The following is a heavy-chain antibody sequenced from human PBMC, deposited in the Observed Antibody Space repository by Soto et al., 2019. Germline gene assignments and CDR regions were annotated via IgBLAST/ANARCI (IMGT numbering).Heavy chain of an antibody. CDR1: GFTFSSYA. D-gene: IGHD3-9*01. CDR3: AKEGPIGYFDWLLTSDYYYYGMDV. V-gene: IGHV3-23*01. Sequence: EVQLLESGGGLVQPGGSLRLSCAASGFTFSSYAMSWVRQAPGKGLEWVSAISGSGGSTYYADSVKGRFTISRDNSKNTLYLQMNSLRAEDTAVYYRAKEGPIGYFDWLLTSDYYYYGMDVWGQGTTVTVSS. CDR2: ISGSGGST. J-gene: IGHJ6*02.